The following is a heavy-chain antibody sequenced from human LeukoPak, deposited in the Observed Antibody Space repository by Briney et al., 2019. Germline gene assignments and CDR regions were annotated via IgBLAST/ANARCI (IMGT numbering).Heavy chain of an antibody. D-gene: IGHD3-22*01. CDR3: AKQYNYYDSSGPFDY. J-gene: IGHJ4*02. CDR2: ISGSGGST. Sequence: GGSLRLSCAASGFTFNSYAMSWVRQAPGKGLEWLSTISGSGGSTYYADSVKGRFTISRDNSKNTLYLQMNSLRAEDTAVYYCAKQYNYYDSSGPFDYWGQGTLVTVSS. V-gene: IGHV3-23*01. CDR1: GFTFNSYA.